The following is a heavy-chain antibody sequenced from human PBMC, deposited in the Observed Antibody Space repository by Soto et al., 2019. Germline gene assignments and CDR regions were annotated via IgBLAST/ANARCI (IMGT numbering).Heavy chain of an antibody. CDR3: ARGGSTMIYH. CDR2: ISENGGKT. Sequence: PGGSLRLSCAASGFTFSSYAMSWVRQAPGKGLEWVSGISENGGKTYYADSVKGRFTISRDNAKNTLYLQMNSLRAEDTAVYYCARGGSTMIYHWGQGTLVTVSS. V-gene: IGHV3-23*01. J-gene: IGHJ5*02. CDR1: GFTFSSYA. D-gene: IGHD3-22*01.